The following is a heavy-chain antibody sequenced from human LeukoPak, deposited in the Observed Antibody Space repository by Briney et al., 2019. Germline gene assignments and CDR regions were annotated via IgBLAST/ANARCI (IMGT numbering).Heavy chain of an antibody. Sequence: SVQVSCQASGGTFSSYAISWVRPAPGQGLEWMGGIIPIFGTANYAQKFQGRVTITADESTSTAYMELSSLRSEDTAVYYCARDPLYDFWSGYAGYYGMDVWGQGTTVTVSS. CDR2: IIPIFGTA. D-gene: IGHD3-3*01. J-gene: IGHJ6*02. V-gene: IGHV1-69*01. CDR3: ARDPLYDFWSGYAGYYGMDV. CDR1: GGTFSSYA.